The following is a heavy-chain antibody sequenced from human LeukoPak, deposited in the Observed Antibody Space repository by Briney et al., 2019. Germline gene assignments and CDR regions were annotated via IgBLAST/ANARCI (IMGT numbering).Heavy chain of an antibody. D-gene: IGHD2-15*01. CDR3: ARQYCSGDSCGMYFDY. V-gene: IGHV4-39*01. CDR2: INYSGST. J-gene: IGHJ4*02. CDR1: GGSISSSNYY. Sequence: SETLSLTCPVSGGSISSSNYYWGWIRQPPGKGLEWIGSINYSGSTYYSPSLKSRVTISVDTSKNQFSLKLSSVTAADTAVYYCARQYCSGDSCGMYFDYWGQGTLVPVSS.